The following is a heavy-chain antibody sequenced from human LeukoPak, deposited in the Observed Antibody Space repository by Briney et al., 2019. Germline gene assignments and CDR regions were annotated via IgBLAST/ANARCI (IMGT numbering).Heavy chain of an antibody. D-gene: IGHD5-12*01. Sequence: PGGSLRLSCAASGFTFSDYYMSWIRQALGKGLEWVSYISSSGSTIYYADSVKGRFTISRDNAKNSLYLQMNSLRAENTAVYYCARGPVDSLNWFDPWGQGTLVTVSS. CDR1: GFTFSDYY. CDR3: ARGPVDSLNWFDP. J-gene: IGHJ5*02. V-gene: IGHV3-11*01. CDR2: ISSSGSTI.